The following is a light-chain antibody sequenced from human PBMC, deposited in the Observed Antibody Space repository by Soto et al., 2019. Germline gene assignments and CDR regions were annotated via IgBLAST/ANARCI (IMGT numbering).Light chain of an antibody. J-gene: IGKJ5*01. CDR2: GAS. CDR3: QHFGDSPIT. CDR1: QSVSSTY. V-gene: IGKV3-20*01. Sequence: IVLTQSPCTLSLSPGARATLSCRASQSVSSTYLAWCQQKPGQAPRLLIYGASTRATGIPDRFSGTGSGTDFTLTISRLEPEDFAVYYCQHFGDSPITFGQGTRLEIK.